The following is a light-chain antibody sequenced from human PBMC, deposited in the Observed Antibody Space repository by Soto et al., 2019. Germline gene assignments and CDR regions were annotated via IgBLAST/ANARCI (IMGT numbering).Light chain of an antibody. Sequence: QSALTQPPSASGSPGQSVTISCIGTSSDVGDYNYVSWYQHHPGKAPKLMIFEVTKRPSGVPDRFSGSKSGNTASLTISGLQAEDEADYYCSSYAVSNIYVFGTGTKVTVL. CDR3: SSYAVSNIYV. CDR2: EVT. J-gene: IGLJ1*01. V-gene: IGLV2-8*01. CDR1: SSDVGDYNY.